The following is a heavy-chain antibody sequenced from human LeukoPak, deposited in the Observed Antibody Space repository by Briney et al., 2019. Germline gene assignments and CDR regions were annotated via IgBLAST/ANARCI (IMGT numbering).Heavy chain of an antibody. CDR3: AKCFRGYNYVIFDY. CDR1: GFTFSSYD. D-gene: IGHD5-18*01. J-gene: IGHJ4*02. V-gene: IGHV3-23*01. Sequence: GRSLRLSCAASGFTFSSYDMSWVRQAPGKGLEGVSYISGSGGSTDYADSVKGRFTISRDNSNNTLYLQMNSLRAEDTAVYYCAKCFRGYNYVIFDYWGQGTLVTVSS. CDR2: ISGSGGST.